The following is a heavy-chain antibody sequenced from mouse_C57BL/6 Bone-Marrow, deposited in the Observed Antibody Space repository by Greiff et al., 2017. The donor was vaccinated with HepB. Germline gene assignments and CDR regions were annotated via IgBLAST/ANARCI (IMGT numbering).Heavy chain of an antibody. V-gene: IGHV14-4*01. J-gene: IGHJ3*01. D-gene: IGHD2-10*01. CDR1: GFNIKDGY. CDR3: TTFLLAY. Sequence: VQLQQSGAELVRPGASVTLSCTASGFNIKDGYLHWVKQRPEQGLGWIGWIDTENGDTEYASKFQGKATITADTSSNTAYLQLSSLTSEDTAVYYCTTFLLAYWGQGTLVTVSA. CDR2: IDTENGDT.